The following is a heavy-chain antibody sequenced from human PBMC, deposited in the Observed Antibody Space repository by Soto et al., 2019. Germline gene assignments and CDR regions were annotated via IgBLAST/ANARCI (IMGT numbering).Heavy chain of an antibody. J-gene: IGHJ6*02. D-gene: IGHD2-2*02. CDR2: IYYSGST. CDR3: ASVTRTCISTSCYRYYYGMDV. Sequence: PSETLSLTCTVSGCTVCSGSYYWSWIRQPPGKGLEWIGYIYYSGSTNYNPSLKSRVTISVDTSKNQFSLKLSSVTAADTAVYYCASVTRTCISTSCYRYYYGMDVWGQGTTVTVSS. V-gene: IGHV4-61*01. CDR1: GCTVCSGSYY.